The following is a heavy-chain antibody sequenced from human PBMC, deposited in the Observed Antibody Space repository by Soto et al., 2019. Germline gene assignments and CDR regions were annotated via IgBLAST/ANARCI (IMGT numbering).Heavy chain of an antibody. J-gene: IGHJ5*01. Sequence: GGSLRLSCTASGFAFDRFAMHWVRQIPGEGLQWVAGLNWRGDNVAYADSVKGRFTISRNNAEKSLSLQMSSLRPEDTGLYYCAKDMYDISWYEVALDSWGHGIPVTVSS. CDR3: AKDMYDISWYEVALDS. V-gene: IGHV3-9*01. D-gene: IGHD3-22*01. CDR2: LNWRGDNV. CDR1: GFAFDRFA.